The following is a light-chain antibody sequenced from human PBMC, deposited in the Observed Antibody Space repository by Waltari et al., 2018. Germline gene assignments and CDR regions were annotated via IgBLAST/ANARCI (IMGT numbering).Light chain of an antibody. CDR2: DDN. CDR1: NSNIGNNY. CDR3: ASWDSSLSAAGV. J-gene: IGLJ3*02. V-gene: IGLV1-51*01. Sequence: QSVLTQPPSVSAAPGQKVTIPCSGGNSNIGNNYVSWYQKFPGRAPRLIIFDDNQRPSGIPDRFSGSKSGTSATLAITGLQSGDEADYYCASWDSSLSAAGVFGGGTRLTVL.